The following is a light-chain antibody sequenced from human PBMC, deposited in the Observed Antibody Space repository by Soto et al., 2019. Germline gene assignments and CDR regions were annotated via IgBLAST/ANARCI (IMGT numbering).Light chain of an antibody. CDR3: QQEKSLPQA. Sequence: ASQGISSWLAWYQQKPGKAPKLLIYAASSLQSGVPSRLSGRRSRQAFSPTLTIYQPEALSTQYCQQEKSLPQAFSAGTKVDIK. CDR1: QGISSW. V-gene: IGKV1-12*01. CDR2: AAS. J-gene: IGKJ4*01.